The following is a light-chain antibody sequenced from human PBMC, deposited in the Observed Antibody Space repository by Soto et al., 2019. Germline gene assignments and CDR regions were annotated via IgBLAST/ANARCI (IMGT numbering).Light chain of an antibody. CDR1: QSISSN. CDR3: QQYNNCPAWT. V-gene: IGKV3-15*01. J-gene: IGKJ1*01. CDR2: AAS. Sequence: EIVMTQSPATLSVSPGERATLSCRASQSISSNLAWNQQKPGQAPRLLIYAASTRATGVPARFSGSGSGTEFTLTISSLQSEDFAAYYCQQYNNCPAWTFGPGTKVEIK.